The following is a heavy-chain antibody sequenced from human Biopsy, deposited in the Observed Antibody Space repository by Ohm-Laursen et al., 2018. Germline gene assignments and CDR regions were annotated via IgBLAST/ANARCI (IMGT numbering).Heavy chain of an antibody. CDR3: TRATNSTGWLYCYFYGMDI. D-gene: IGHD2/OR15-2a*01. CDR1: GGSISSDW. J-gene: IGHJ6*02. Sequence: SDTPSLTCTVSGGSISSDWWSWIRQTPGKGLEWIGYVYYSGTTTYNPSLRSRVTISVDTSMNQISLRLQSVTAADTAIYYCTRATNSTGWLYCYFYGMDIWGQGTTVTVSS. V-gene: IGHV4-59*07. CDR2: VYYSGTT.